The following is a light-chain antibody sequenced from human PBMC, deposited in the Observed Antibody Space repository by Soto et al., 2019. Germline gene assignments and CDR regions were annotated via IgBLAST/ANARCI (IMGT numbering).Light chain of an antibody. V-gene: IGLV4-69*01. Sequence: QPVLTQSPSASASLGASVKLTCTLSSGHSNYAIAWHQQQPEKGPRYLMKLNSDGSHSKGDGIPDRFSGSSSGAERYLTISRLQSEDEADYYCQTWGTGIVVFGGGTKVTVL. CDR2: LNSDGSH. CDR1: SGHSNYA. J-gene: IGLJ2*01. CDR3: QTWGTGIVV.